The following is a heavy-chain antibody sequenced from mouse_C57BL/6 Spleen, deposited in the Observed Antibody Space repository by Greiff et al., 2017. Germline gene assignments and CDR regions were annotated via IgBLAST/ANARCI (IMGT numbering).Heavy chain of an antibody. J-gene: IGHJ2*01. CDR2: INYDGSST. Sequence: EVQVVESEGGLVQPGSSMKLSCTASGFTFSDYYMAWVRQVPEKGLEWVANINYDGSSTYYLDSLKSRFIISRDNAKNILYLQMSSLKSEDTATYYCARDRATGIDYWGQGTTLTVSS. CDR1: GFTFSDYY. V-gene: IGHV5-16*01. CDR3: ARDRATGIDY. D-gene: IGHD4-1*02.